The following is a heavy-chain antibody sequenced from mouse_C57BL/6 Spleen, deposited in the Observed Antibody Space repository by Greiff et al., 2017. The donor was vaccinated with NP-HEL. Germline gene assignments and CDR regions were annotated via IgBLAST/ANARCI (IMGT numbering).Heavy chain of an antibody. CDR3: TRSPHYYGSSLYYFDY. CDR2: IDPETGGT. V-gene: IGHV1-15*01. CDR1: GYTFTDYE. Sequence: VQLQQSGAELVRPGASVTLSCKASGYTFTDYEMHWVKQTPVHGLEWIGAIDPETGGTAYNQKFKGKALLTADKSSSTAYMELRSLTSEDSAVYYCTRSPHYYGSSLYYFDYWGQGTTLTVSS. D-gene: IGHD1-1*01. J-gene: IGHJ2*01.